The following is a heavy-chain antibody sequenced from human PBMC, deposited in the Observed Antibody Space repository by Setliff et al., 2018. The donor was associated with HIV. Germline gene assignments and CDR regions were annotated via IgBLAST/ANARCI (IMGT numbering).Heavy chain of an antibody. V-gene: IGHV4-59*01. CDR1: GGSISSYY. J-gene: IGHJ6*03. CDR2: VYYDGTT. D-gene: IGHD4-4*01. CDR3: VRASHMTPGNLLHSTGPYYSYYMDV. Sequence: SETLSLTCTVSGGSISSYYWSWVRQPPGKGLEWIGYVYYDGTTNYNPSLKSRVTISADTSKNQFSLKLSSVTAADTASYYCVRASHMTPGNLLHSTGPYYSYYMDVWGRGTTVTVSS.